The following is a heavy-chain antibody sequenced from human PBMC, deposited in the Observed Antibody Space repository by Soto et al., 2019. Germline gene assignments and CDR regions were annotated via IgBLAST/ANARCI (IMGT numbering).Heavy chain of an antibody. CDR1: GYTFTSYG. Sequence: ASVKVSCKASGYTFTSYGISWVRQAPGQGLEWMGWISAYNGNTNYAQKLQGRVTMTTDTSTSTAYMELRSLRSDDTAVYYCARARYYYDSSGYYPTLYYFDYWGQGTLVTVYS. D-gene: IGHD3-22*01. V-gene: IGHV1-18*04. J-gene: IGHJ4*02. CDR2: ISAYNGNT. CDR3: ARARYYYDSSGYYPTLYYFDY.